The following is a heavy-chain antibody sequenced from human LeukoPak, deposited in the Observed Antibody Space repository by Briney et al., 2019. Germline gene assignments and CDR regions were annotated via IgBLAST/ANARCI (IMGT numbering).Heavy chain of an antibody. CDR3: VRTMTREWGGCYDNDY. CDR2: ISSRGYT. Sequence: PSETLSLTCTVSGGSLSSGGYYWSWIRQHPGKGLEWIGRISSRGYTNYNPSLKSRVAMSVDTSKNQFSLKLNSVTAADTAVYYCVRTMTREWGGCYDNDYWGRGTLVTVSS. V-gene: IGHV4-61*08. J-gene: IGHJ4*03. CDR1: GGSLSSGGYY. D-gene: IGHD6-19*01.